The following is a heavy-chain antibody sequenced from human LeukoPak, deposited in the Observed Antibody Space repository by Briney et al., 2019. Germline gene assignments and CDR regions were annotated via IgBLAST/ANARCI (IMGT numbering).Heavy chain of an antibody. CDR3: ATPRGDYYCGMDV. J-gene: IGHJ6*02. V-gene: IGHV3-74*01. CDR2: VNSDGSNT. CDR1: GFTFSNYW. D-gene: IGHD3-10*01. Sequence: AGGSLRLSCAASGFTFSNYWMHWVRQAPGKGLVWVSRVNSDGSNTYYADSVKGRFTISRDNAKNTLYLQMNSLRAEDTAVYYCATPRGDYYCGMDVWGLGTTVTVSS.